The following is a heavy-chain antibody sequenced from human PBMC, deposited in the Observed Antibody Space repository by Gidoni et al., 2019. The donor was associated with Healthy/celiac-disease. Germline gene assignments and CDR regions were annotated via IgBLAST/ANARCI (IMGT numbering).Heavy chain of an antibody. Sequence: EVQLVESGGGLVQPGGSLRLSCAASGFTFGSYEMNWVRQAPGKGLEWVSYISSSGITISYADSVKGRFTISRDNAKNSLYLQMNSLMAEATAVYYCARGYDFWSGYYPAAIDYWGQGTLVTVSS. CDR3: ARGYDFWSGYYPAAIDY. D-gene: IGHD3-3*01. CDR2: ISSSGITI. CDR1: GFTFGSYE. J-gene: IGHJ4*02. V-gene: IGHV3-48*03.